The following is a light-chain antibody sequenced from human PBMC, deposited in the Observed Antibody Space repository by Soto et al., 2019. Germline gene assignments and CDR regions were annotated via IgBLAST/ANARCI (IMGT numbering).Light chain of an antibody. V-gene: IGKV3-20*01. CDR1: RPVVRQY. Sequence: VWTKSPDALSLSPAERVSLSCRASRPVVRQYIAWYHKKPGQAPRLLFHDAVSRATGIPDRFSGSDSASGTDFTLFSSRMEPEDCGVFYCQQNGRSPTFGPGTKVDIK. J-gene: IGKJ3*01. CDR3: QQNGRSPT. CDR2: DAV.